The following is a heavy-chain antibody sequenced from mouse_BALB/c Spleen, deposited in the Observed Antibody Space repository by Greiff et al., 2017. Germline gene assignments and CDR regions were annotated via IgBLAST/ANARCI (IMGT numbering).Heavy chain of an antibody. V-gene: IGHV5-6-4*01. CDR2: ISSGGSYT. J-gene: IGHJ4*01. CDR1: GFTFSSYT. CDR3: TRDCTTALYAMDY. Sequence: EVKLVESGGGLVKPGGSLKLSCAASGFTFSSYTMSWVRQTPEKRLEWVATISSGGSYTYYPDSVKGRFTISRDNAKNTLYLQMSSLKSEDTAMYYCTRDCTTALYAMDYWGQGTSVTVSS. D-gene: IGHD1-2*01.